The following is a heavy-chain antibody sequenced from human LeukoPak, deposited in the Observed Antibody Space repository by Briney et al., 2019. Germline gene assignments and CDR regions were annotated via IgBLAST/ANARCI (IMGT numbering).Heavy chain of an antibody. CDR3: ATNTMFRGIHAFDI. J-gene: IGHJ3*02. V-gene: IGHV5-51*01. Sequence: ETLSLTCTVSGDSISSYYWSWIRQPPGKGLEWMGIIYPGDSDTRYSPSFQGQVTISADKSISTAYLQWSSLKASDSAMYYCATNTMFRGIHAFDIWGQGTMVTVSS. CDR2: IYPGDSDT. CDR1: GDSISSYY. D-gene: IGHD3-10*01.